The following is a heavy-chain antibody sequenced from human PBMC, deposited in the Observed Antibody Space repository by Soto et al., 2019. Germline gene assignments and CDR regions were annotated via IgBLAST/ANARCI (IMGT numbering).Heavy chain of an antibody. CDR3: AKLVGSGWYYPIDY. J-gene: IGHJ4*02. CDR1: GFTFSSYA. V-gene: IGHV3-23*01. CDR2: ISGSGGST. Sequence: GGSLRLSCAASGFTFSSYAMSWVRQAPGKGLEGVSAISGSGGSTYYADSVKGRFTISRDNSKNTLYLQMNSLRAEDTAVYYCAKLVGSGWYYPIDYWGQGTLVTVSS. D-gene: IGHD6-19*01.